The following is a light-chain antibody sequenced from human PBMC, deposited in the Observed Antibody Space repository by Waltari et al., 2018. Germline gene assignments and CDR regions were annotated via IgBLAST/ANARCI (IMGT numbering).Light chain of an antibody. CDR2: STY. V-gene: IGKV3-20*01. Sequence: EIVLTQSPGTLSLSPGDRATLSCKASQPVSTIALSSYQQKPGQAPRVLIYSTYNRATGIPDRFSGSGSGTDFTLTINRLAPEDFAMYYCQQYDGIVVTFGGGTKVEI. CDR1: QPVSTIA. J-gene: IGKJ4*01. CDR3: QQYDGIVVT.